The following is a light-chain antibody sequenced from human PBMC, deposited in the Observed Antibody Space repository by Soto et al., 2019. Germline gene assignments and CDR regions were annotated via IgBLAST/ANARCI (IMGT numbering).Light chain of an antibody. CDR3: QQCGSLPGT. V-gene: IGKV3-20*01. CDR1: QSVSNN. Sequence: EIVLTQSPGTLSLSPGERATLSCRASQSVSNNLTWYQQKPGQAPRLLIFGTSSRATGIPDRFIGGGSGTDFTLTISRLEPEDFAVYYCQQCGSLPGTFGQGTKVDIK. J-gene: IGKJ1*01. CDR2: GTS.